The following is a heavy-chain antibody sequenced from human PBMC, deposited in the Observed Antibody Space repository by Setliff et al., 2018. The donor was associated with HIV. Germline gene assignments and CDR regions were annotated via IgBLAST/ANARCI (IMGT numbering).Heavy chain of an antibody. J-gene: IGHJ5*02. CDR1: GYTFTSYG. Sequence: ASVKVSCKASGYTFTSYGITWVRQAPGQGLEWMGWISPFNGNTNYAQKLQGRVTMTTDTSTSTAYMELRSLRSDDTAVYYCARLIGDDFWSGHSNWFDPWGQGTLVTVSS. CDR3: ARLIGDDFWSGHSNWFDP. CDR2: ISPFNGNT. D-gene: IGHD3-3*01. V-gene: IGHV1-18*01.